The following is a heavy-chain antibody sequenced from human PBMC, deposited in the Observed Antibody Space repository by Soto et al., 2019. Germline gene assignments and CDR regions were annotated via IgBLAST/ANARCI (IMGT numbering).Heavy chain of an antibody. CDR1: GFTFSSSS. V-gene: IGHV3-21*02. CDR3: ASGNYYDSSGYIDY. Sequence: EVQLVESGGGLVKPGGSLRLSCAASGFTFSSSSMNWVRQAPGKGLEWVSSISSSSTYIYYADSVKGRFTISRDNAKNSLCLQMNSLRAEYTAVYSCASGNYYDSSGYIDYWGQGTLVTVSS. CDR2: ISSSSTYI. D-gene: IGHD3-22*01. J-gene: IGHJ4*02.